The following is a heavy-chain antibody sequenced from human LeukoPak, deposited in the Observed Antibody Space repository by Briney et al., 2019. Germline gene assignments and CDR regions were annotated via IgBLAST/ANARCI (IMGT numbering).Heavy chain of an antibody. J-gene: IGHJ4*02. V-gene: IGHV4-39*07. CDR1: GGSISSSTYY. CDR2: IYYSGST. D-gene: IGHD1-26*01. CDR3: ARAAGRDTTSGLDFDY. Sequence: PSETLSLTCTVSGGSISSSTYYWGWIRQPPGKGLEWFGSIYYSGSTYYNPSLKSRVTISVDTSKNQFSLKLSSVTAADTAVYYCARAAGRDTTSGLDFDYWGQGTLVTVSS.